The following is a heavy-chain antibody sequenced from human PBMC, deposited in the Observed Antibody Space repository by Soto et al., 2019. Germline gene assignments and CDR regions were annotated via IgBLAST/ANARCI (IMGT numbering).Heavy chain of an antibody. CDR2: ISSSSSYT. CDR1: GFTFSDYY. J-gene: IGHJ6*02. Sequence: PGGSLRLSCAASGFTFSDYYMSWIRQAPGKGLEWVSYISSSSSYTNYADSVKGRFTISRDNAKNSLYLQMNSLSAEDTAVYYCARRVDWNYDFYYYGMDVWGQGTTVTVSS. V-gene: IGHV3-11*06. D-gene: IGHD1-7*01. CDR3: ARRVDWNYDFYYYGMDV.